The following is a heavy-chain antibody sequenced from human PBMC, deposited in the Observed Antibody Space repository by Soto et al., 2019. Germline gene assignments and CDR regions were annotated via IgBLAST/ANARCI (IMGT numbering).Heavy chain of an antibody. CDR1: GFTFSSYG. D-gene: IGHD6-13*01. Sequence: QVQLVESGGGVVQPGRSLRLSCAASGFTFSSYGMHWFRQAPGKGLEWVAVIWYDGSNKYYADSVKGRFTISRDNSKNTLYLQMNSLRAEDTAVYYCAKGRSSWYEGVFDYWGQGTLVTVSS. V-gene: IGHV3-33*06. CDR3: AKGRSSWYEGVFDY. CDR2: IWYDGSNK. J-gene: IGHJ4*02.